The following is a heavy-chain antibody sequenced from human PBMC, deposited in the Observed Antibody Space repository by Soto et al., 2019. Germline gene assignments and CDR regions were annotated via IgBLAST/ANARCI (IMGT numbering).Heavy chain of an antibody. D-gene: IGHD1-26*01. V-gene: IGHV3-23*01. CDR2: ISGSGDST. Sequence: GGSLRLSCAASGFTFSSYAMSWVRQAPGKGLEWVSAISGSGDSTYYADSVQGRFTISRDNSKNTLYLQMNSLRAEDTAVYYGARRIVGGLYFYYYMDVWGKGTTVTVSS. CDR1: GFTFSSYA. CDR3: ARRIVGGLYFYYYMDV. J-gene: IGHJ6*03.